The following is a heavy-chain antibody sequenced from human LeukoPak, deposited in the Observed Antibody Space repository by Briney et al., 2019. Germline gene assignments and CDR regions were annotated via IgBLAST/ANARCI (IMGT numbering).Heavy chain of an antibody. J-gene: IGHJ4*02. CDR2: ISGGGGST. CDR3: AIEGY. V-gene: IGHV3-23*01. CDR1: GFPFSSFG. Sequence: GGSLRLSCAVSGFPFSSFGMTWVRQAPGKGLEWVSTISGGGGSTYYADSVKGRFTISRDNSKNTLYLQMNSLSADDTAVYYCAIEGYWGQGTLVTVSS.